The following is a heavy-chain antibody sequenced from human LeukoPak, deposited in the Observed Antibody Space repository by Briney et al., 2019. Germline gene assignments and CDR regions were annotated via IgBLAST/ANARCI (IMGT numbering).Heavy chain of an antibody. CDR2: ISTDGYTT. Sequence: GGSLRLSCAASGLAFSAYKMHWVRQAPRKGLVWVSRISTDGYTTDYADFVQGRFTASRDNTKNTLYLQMDSLRAEDTAVYYCAKDYAGDYGDYSPRWGQGTLVTVSS. CDR1: GLAFSAYK. D-gene: IGHD4-17*01. J-gene: IGHJ4*02. CDR3: AKDYAGDYGDYSPR. V-gene: IGHV3-74*01.